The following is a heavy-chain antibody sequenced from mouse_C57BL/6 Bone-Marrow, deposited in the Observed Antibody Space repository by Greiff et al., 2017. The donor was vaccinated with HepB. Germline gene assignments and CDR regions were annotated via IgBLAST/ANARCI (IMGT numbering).Heavy chain of an antibody. CDR1: GYTFTDYY. V-gene: IGHV1-19*01. J-gene: IGHJ2*01. CDR3: ARGDYGSSYYFDY. D-gene: IGHD1-1*01. CDR2: INPYNCGT. Sequence: VQLQQSGPVLVKPGASVKMSCKASGYTFTDYYMNWVKQSHGKSLEWIGVINPYNCGTSYNQKFKGKATLTVDKSSSTAYMELNSLTSEDSAVYYCARGDYGSSYYFDYWGQGTTLTVSS.